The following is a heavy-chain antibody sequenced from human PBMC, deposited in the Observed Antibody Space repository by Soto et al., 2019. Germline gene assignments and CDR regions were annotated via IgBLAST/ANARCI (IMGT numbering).Heavy chain of an antibody. D-gene: IGHD2-15*01. J-gene: IGHJ3*02. CDR2: INPSGGST. CDR1: GYTFTGYY. CDR3: ARQRYCSGGSWSPDSVDI. V-gene: IGHV1-46*01. Sequence: ASVKVSCKASGYTFTGYYMHWVRQAPGQGLEWMGIINPSGGSTSYAQKFQGRVTMTRDTSTSTVYMELSSLRSEDTAVYYCARQRYCSGGSWSPDSVDIWGQGTMVTVS.